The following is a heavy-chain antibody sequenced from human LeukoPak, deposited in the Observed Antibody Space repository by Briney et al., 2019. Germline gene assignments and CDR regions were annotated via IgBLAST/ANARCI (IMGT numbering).Heavy chain of an antibody. CDR3: ARFSPYGDPYDY. D-gene: IGHD4-17*01. V-gene: IGHV1-2*02. CDR1: GYTFTGYY. CDR2: INPNSGGT. Sequence: ASVKVSCKASGYTFTGYYMHWVGQAPGQGLEGMGWINPNSGGTNYAQKFQGRVTMTRDTSISTAYMELSRLRSDDTAVYYCARFSPYGDPYDYWGQGTLVTVSS. J-gene: IGHJ4*02.